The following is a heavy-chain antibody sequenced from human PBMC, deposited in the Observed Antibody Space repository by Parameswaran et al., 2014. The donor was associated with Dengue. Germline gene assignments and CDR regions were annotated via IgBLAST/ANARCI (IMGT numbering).Heavy chain of an antibody. Sequence: VRQAPGKGLVWVSRINSDGSNTRYADSVNGRFTISRDNAKNTVYLQMNGLRAEDTAVYYCARDSSLVRGVPNNWFDPWGQGTLVTVSS. CDR2: INSDGSNT. CDR3: ARDSSLVRGVPNNWFDP. D-gene: IGHD3-10*01. J-gene: IGHJ5*02. V-gene: IGHV3-74*01.